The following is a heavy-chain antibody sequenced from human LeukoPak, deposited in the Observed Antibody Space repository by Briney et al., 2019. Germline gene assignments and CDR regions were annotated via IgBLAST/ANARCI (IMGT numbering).Heavy chain of an antibody. J-gene: IGHJ5*02. D-gene: IGHD3-10*01. V-gene: IGHV1-18*01. CDR1: GYTFTSYG. CDR3: ATSFGLKDGSGSYDDNWFDP. CDR2: ISTYNGNT. Sequence: ASVKVSCKASGYTFTSYGISWVRQAPGQGLEWMGWISTYNGNTNYAQKLQGRVTMTEDTSTDTAYMELSSLRSEDTAVYYCATSFGLKDGSGSYDDNWFDPWGQGTLVTVSS.